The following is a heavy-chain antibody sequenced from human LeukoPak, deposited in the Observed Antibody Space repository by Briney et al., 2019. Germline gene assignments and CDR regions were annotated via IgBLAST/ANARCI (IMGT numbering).Heavy chain of an antibody. Sequence: GGSLRLSCAGSGFTFSNYVMRWVRQAPGKGLQWVSSISDSSGHTYYTDSVKGRFTISRDNSKNTVYLQMNSLRAEDTAVYYCVKGVTHVYDYWGQGALVTVSS. CDR1: GFTFSNYV. CDR3: VKGVTHVYDY. CDR2: ISDSSGHT. V-gene: IGHV3-23*01. J-gene: IGHJ4*02. D-gene: IGHD3-10*02.